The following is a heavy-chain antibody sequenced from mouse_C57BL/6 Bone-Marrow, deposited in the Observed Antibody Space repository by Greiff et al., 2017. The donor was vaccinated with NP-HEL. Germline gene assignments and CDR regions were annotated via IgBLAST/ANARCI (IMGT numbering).Heavy chain of an antibody. CDR1: GYTFTNYW. CDR2: IYPGGGYT. D-gene: IGHD1-1*01. Sequence: VQLQESGAELVRPGTSVKMSCKASGYTFTNYWIGWAKQRPGHGLEWIGDIYPGGGYTNYNEKFKGKATLTADKSSSTDYMQFSSLTSEDSAIYYCARMNYGSSYVENYFDYWGQGTTLTVSS. J-gene: IGHJ2*01. CDR3: ARMNYGSSYVENYFDY. V-gene: IGHV1-63*01.